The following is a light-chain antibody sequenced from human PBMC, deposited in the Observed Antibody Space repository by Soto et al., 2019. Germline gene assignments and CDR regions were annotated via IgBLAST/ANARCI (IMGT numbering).Light chain of an antibody. J-gene: IGLJ3*02. Sequence: QSALTQPPSVSAAPGQKVTISCSGSSSNIGDNFVSWYQQVPGTAPKLLIYDNNKRPSGIPDRFSGSKSGTSATLGITGLQTGDEADYYCGTWDNSMSAGVFGGGIKLTVL. CDR3: GTWDNSMSAGV. V-gene: IGLV1-51*01. CDR2: DNN. CDR1: SSNIGDNF.